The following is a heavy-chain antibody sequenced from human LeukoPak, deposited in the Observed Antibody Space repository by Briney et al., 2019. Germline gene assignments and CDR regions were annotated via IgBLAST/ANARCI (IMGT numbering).Heavy chain of an antibody. Sequence: GGSLRLSCAASGFTFSSYAMSWARQAPGKGLEWVSAISGSGGSTYYADSVKGRFTISRDNSKNTLYLQMNSLRAEDTAVYYCAKGNPDIVATIDLDYWGQGTLVTVSS. V-gene: IGHV3-23*01. CDR3: AKGNPDIVATIDLDY. CDR1: GFTFSSYA. J-gene: IGHJ4*02. CDR2: ISGSGGST. D-gene: IGHD5-12*01.